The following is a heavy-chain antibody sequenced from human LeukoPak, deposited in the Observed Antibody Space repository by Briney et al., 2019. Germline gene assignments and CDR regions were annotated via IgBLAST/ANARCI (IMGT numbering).Heavy chain of an antibody. J-gene: IGHJ4*02. CDR3: ATGGYSYGIAY. D-gene: IGHD5-18*01. CDR2: IYYSGPT. V-gene: IGHV4-59*01. Sequence: SETLSLTCTVSSGSISSYYWSWLRPPPGKGLEWIGYIYYSGPTNYNPSLESRVTISVDTSKTQSSLKLSSVTAAGTAVYYCATGGYSYGIAYWGQGTLVTVSS. CDR1: SGSISSYY.